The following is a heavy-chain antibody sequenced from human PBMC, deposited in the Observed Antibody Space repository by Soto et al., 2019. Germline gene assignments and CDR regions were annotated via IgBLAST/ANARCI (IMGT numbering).Heavy chain of an antibody. CDR1: GGTFSSYA. J-gene: IGHJ1*01. CDR3: ARGWGYWSGGSCYQAAYFQL. CDR2: IIPIFGTA. D-gene: IGHD2-15*01. Sequence: ASVQVSCKASGGTFSSYAISWVRQAPGQGLEWMGGIIPIFGTANYAQKFQGRVTITADESTSTAYMELSSLRSEDTPVYYCARGWGYWSGGSCYQAAYFQLWGQGTLVTV. V-gene: IGHV1-69*13.